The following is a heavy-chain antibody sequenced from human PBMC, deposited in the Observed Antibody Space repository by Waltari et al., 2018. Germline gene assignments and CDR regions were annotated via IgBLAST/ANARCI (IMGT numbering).Heavy chain of an antibody. D-gene: IGHD2-15*01. CDR1: GFTFSTYW. V-gene: IGHV3-74*01. Sequence: EVQLVESGGGLVQPGGSLRLSCAASGFTFSTYWMNWVRQAPGKGLVWGSHSNSDGSSTTYADSVKGRFTISRDNAKNTLYLQMNSLRADDTAVYYCVRGSYGGNLWGQGTLVAVSS. J-gene: IGHJ5*02. CDR3: VRGSYGGNL. CDR2: SNSDGSST.